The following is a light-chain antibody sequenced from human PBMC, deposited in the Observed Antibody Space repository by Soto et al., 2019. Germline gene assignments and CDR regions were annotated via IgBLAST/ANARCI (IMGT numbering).Light chain of an antibody. V-gene: IGKV3-11*01. CDR1: QSVSSY. CDR3: QQYNKWPLT. J-gene: IGKJ1*01. CDR2: DAS. Sequence: EIVLTQSPATLSLSPGERATLSCRASQSVSSYLAWYQQRPGQAPRLLIYDASKRATGIPAKFSGSASGTEFTLTISSLQSEDFTVYYCQQYNKWPLTFGQGTKVDIK.